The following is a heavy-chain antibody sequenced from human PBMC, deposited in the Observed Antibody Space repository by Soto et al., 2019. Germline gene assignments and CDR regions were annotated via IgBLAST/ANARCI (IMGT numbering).Heavy chain of an antibody. CDR2: ISGSGGST. J-gene: IGHJ6*02. CDR3: AKECGAAIAPWCYGMEV. D-gene: IGHD5-12*01. CDR1: GFTFSSYA. V-gene: IGHV3-23*01. Sequence: EVQLLESGGGLVQPGGSLRLSCAASGFTFSSYAMSWVRQAPGKGLEWVSGISGSGGSTYYADSVKGRFTISRDNSKNSLDLQRISLSTEDKAVYYCAKECGAAIAPWCYGMEVWGQGTTFTVSS.